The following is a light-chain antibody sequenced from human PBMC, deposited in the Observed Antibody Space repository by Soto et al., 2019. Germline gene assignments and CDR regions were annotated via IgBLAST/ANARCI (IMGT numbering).Light chain of an antibody. CDR2: DAS. V-gene: IGKV1-39*01. Sequence: DIQMTQSPSSLSASVGDRVTVTCRSSESISRYLNWYQQKPGKAPKLLMYDASTLQAGVPSRFSGTGSGTYFTLTISGLQSEDFATYYCQQSLNAPRTFGQGTKLEIQ. CDR1: ESISRY. J-gene: IGKJ2*01. CDR3: QQSLNAPRT.